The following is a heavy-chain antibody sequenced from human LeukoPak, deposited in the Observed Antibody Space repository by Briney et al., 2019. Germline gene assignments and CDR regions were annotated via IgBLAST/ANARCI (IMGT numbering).Heavy chain of an antibody. V-gene: IGHV5-10-1*01. CDR2: IDPSGSYT. CDR3: ARHYLAATGTNWFDP. J-gene: IGHJ5*02. CDR1: GYSFTGYW. D-gene: IGHD6-13*01. Sequence: GESLRISCKGSGYSFTGYWITWVRQMPGKGLEWMGRIDPSGSYTNYSPSFQGHVTISADKSISTAYLQWSSLKASDTAIYYCARHYLAATGTNWFDPWGQGTLVTVSS.